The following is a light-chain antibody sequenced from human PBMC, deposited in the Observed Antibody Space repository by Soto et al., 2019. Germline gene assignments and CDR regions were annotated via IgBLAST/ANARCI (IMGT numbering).Light chain of an antibody. CDR3: HQYGSSVRA. V-gene: IGKV3-20*01. CDR2: GAS. Sequence: DIVLTQSPGTLSLSPGYRATLSCRASQSNTGNYSAWHQQKPGQAPKLLIYGASTRAPGIPDRFNGSGSGTDFTLTISRLVADDVAVYHCHQYGSSVRAFGQGTKLEIK. J-gene: IGKJ1*01. CDR1: QSNTGNY.